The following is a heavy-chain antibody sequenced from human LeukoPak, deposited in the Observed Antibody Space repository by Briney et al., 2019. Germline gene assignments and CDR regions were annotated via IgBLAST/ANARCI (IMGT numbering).Heavy chain of an antibody. CDR3: VKGPRPDITVAHTAEK. D-gene: IGHD6-19*01. J-gene: IGHJ4*02. CDR2: ITGRGDST. V-gene: IGHV3-23*01. Sequence: PGGSLRLSCAASGFTFINYATSWVRQVPGRGLEWVSTITGRGDSTYVADSVKGRVTISRDNSKNSLFLQMNSVRAEDTAVYYCVKGPRPDITVAHTAEKWGQGTLVTVSS. CDR1: GFTFINYA.